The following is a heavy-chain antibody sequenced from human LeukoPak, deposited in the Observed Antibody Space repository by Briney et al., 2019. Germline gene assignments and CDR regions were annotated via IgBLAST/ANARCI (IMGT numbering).Heavy chain of an antibody. J-gene: IGHJ4*02. V-gene: IGHV3-48*01. CDR2: ISSSSSTI. Sequence: QTGGSLRLSCAASGFTFSSYSMNWVRQAPGKGLEWVSYISSSSSTIYYADSVKGRFTISRDNAKNSLYLQMNSLRAEDTAVYYCARGRDQQPNDYWGQGTLVTVSS. CDR1: GFTFSSYS. D-gene: IGHD6-13*01. CDR3: ARGRDQQPNDY.